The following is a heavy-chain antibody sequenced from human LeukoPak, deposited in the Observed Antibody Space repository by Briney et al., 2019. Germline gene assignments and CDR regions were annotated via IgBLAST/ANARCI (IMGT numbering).Heavy chain of an antibody. J-gene: IGHJ4*02. CDR2: ISGSGGST. V-gene: IGHV3-23*01. CDR1: GFTFSSYA. D-gene: IGHD2-8*01. CDR3: AKDRSCTNDICHGDFDY. Sequence: GGSLRLSCAASGFTFSSYAVSWVRQAPGKGLEWVSSISGSGGSTYSADSVKGRFTISTDNSKNTLYLQMNSLRAEDTALYYCAKDRSCTNDICHGDFDYWGQGTLVTVSS.